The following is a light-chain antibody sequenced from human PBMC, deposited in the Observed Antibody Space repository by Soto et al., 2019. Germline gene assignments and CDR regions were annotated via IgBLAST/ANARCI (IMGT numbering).Light chain of an antibody. J-gene: IGLJ3*02. CDR1: SSDVGGYNY. CDR3: CSYAGSNTLV. V-gene: IGLV2-11*01. Sequence: QSALTQPRSVSGSPGQSVTISCTGTSSDVGGYNYVSWYQQHPGKAPKLMIYGVSDRPSGVPDRFSGSQSGNTASLTISGLQAEDKADYYCCSYAGSNTLVFGGGTKLTVL. CDR2: GVS.